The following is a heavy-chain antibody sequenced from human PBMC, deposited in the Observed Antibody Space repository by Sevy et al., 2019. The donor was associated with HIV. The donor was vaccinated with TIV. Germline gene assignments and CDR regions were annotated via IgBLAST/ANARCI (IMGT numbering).Heavy chain of an antibody. CDR3: STRPYSSIIDY. Sequence: GGSLRLSCGGSGFNISSASMNWVRQAPGKGLEWVGRIKGKTDGETTDYAAPVKGRFIISRDDSGKTVYVQLNSVKTEDTAMYFCSTRPYSSIIDYWGQGTLVTVSS. V-gene: IGHV3-15*07. CDR2: IKGKTDGETT. J-gene: IGHJ4*02. D-gene: IGHD1-26*01. CDR1: GFNISSAS.